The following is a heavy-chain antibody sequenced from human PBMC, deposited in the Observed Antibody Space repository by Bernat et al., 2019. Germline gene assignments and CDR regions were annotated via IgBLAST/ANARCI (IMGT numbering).Heavy chain of an antibody. D-gene: IGHD3-10*01. CDR2: IYPGHSDT. CDR3: ARLGVQGVIIYNWFAP. CDR1: GYSGRREG. J-gene: IGHJ5*02. Sequence: EVQLVQSGAEGKKKGEEGKRSCKGSGYSGRREGRGGGRQMPGKGLEWMGIIYPGHSDTRYSPSFQGQITLSADKSIRTAYLQWRSLTASATAIYYCARLGVQGVIIYNWFAPWGQGTLVPVSS. V-gene: IGHV5-51*01.